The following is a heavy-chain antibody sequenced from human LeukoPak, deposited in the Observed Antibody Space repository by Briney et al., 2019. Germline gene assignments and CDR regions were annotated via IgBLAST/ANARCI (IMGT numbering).Heavy chain of an antibody. D-gene: IGHD2-15*01. CDR2: VKNKAKNYST. CDR1: GFTFSDHY. Sequence: GGSLRLSCAASGFTFSDHYMDWVRQTPGRGLEWVSRVKNKAKNYSTFYAASVKGRFTISRDDSKNLLYLQMNGLLTEDTAVYYCVSGYCSGDNCYSSGGDYWGQGTLVAVSS. CDR3: VSGYCSGDNCYSSGGDY. J-gene: IGHJ4*02. V-gene: IGHV3-72*01.